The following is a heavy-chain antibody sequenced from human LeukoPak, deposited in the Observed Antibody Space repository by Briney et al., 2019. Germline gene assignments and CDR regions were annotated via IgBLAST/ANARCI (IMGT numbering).Heavy chain of an antibody. V-gene: IGHV3-21*01. CDR3: AREERVQLWLKGAYYFDY. CDR2: ISSSSSYI. J-gene: IGHJ4*02. CDR1: GFTVSSNY. Sequence: GGSLRLSCAASGFTVSSNYMSWVRQAPGKGLEWVSSISSSSSYIYYADSVKGRFTISRDNAKDSLYLQMNSLRAEDTAVYYCAREERVQLWLKGAYYFDYWGQGTLVTVSS. D-gene: IGHD5-18*01.